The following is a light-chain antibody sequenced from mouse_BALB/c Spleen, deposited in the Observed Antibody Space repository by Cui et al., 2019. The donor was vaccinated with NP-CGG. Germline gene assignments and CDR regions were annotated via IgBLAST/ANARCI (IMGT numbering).Light chain of an antibody. CDR1: AGAVTIYNH. J-gene: IGLJ1*01. Sequence: QAVVTQESALTTSPGETVTLTCRSSAGAVTIYNHANWVQKKPDHLFTGLIGGTNNRAPGVPARFSGSLIGDKAALTITGAQTEDEAIYFCALWYSNHWVFGGGTKLTVL. V-gene: IGLV1*01. CDR2: GTN. CDR3: ALWYSNHWV.